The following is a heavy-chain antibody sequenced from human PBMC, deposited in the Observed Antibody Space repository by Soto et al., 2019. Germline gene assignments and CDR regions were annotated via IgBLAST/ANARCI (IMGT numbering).Heavy chain of an antibody. CDR2: ISGSGGST. D-gene: IGHD4-17*01. V-gene: IGHV3-23*01. CDR1: GFPFSSYA. J-gene: IGHJ4*02. Sequence: EVQLLESGGGFVQPGGSLRLSCAASGFPFSSYAMTWVRQAPGKGLEWVSAISGSGGSTYYADSMKGRFTISRDNSKNTLYLQMNSLRAEDTAVYDCAKDRDYGARPDFDCWGQGTLVTVSS. CDR3: AKDRDYGARPDFDC.